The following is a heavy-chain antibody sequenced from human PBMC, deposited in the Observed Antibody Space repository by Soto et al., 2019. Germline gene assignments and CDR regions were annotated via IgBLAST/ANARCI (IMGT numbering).Heavy chain of an antibody. CDR2: IHHSGRT. V-gene: IGHV4-34*01. CDR3: SLETRRLYSSYYDT. CDR1: GGSFSGYY. J-gene: IGHJ6*01. Sequence: PSETLSLTCAVYGGSFSGYYWSWIRQPPGQGLEWIGEIHHSGRTTYNPSIKSRVTISVDTSKSQCSLKLSSGTEADKAVHYRSLETRRLYSSYYDT.